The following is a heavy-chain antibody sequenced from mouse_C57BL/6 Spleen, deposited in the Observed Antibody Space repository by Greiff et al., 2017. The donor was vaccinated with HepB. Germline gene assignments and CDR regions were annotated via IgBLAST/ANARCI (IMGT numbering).Heavy chain of an antibody. CDR2: SRNKANDYTT. Sequence: EVQLVESGGGLVQSGRSLRLSCATSGFTFSDFYMEWVRQAPGKGLEWIAASRNKANDYTTEYSASVKGRFIVSRDTSQSILYLQMNALRAEDTAIYYCARDNDYDGYFDVWGTGTTVTVSS. D-gene: IGHD2-4*01. V-gene: IGHV7-1*01. CDR1: GFTFSDFY. CDR3: ARDNDYDGYFDV. J-gene: IGHJ1*03.